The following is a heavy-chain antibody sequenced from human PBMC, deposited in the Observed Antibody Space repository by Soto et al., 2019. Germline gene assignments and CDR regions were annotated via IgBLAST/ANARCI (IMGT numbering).Heavy chain of an antibody. CDR2: IYYSGST. V-gene: IGHV4-59*01. D-gene: IGHD3-3*01. CDR3: ARADWRFLEWLGPNYYYGMDV. Sequence: PSETLSLTCTVSGGPISSYYWSWIRQPPGKGLEWIGYIYYSGSTNYNPSLKSRVTISVDTSKNQFSLKLSSVTAADTAVYYCARADWRFLEWLGPNYYYGMDVWGQGTTVTVSS. CDR1: GGPISSYY. J-gene: IGHJ6*02.